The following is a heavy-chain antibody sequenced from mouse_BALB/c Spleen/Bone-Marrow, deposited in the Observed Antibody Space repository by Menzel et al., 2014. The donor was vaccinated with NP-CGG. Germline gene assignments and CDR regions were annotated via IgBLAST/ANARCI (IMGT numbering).Heavy chain of an antibody. CDR1: GFNIKDTY. CDR3: ARRGDIYYGSSAWFAY. CDR2: IDPANGNT. Sequence: VQLQQSGAELVKPGASVKLSCTASGFNIKDTYLHWVKQRPEQGLEWIGRIDPANGNTKYDPKFQGKATITADTSSNTAYLQLSSLTSEDTAVYYCARRGDIYYGSSAWFAYWGQGTLVTVSA. D-gene: IGHD1-1*01. V-gene: IGHV14-3*02. J-gene: IGHJ3*01.